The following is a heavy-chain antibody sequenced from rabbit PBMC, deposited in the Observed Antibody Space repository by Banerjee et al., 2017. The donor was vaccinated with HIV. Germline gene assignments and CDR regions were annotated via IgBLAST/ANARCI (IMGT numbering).Heavy chain of an antibody. Sequence: QSLEESGGDLVKPGASLTLTCTASGFSFSTYYMNWVRQAPGKGLEWIARIHTGSSGSTYYASWAKGRFTISKTSSTTVTLQMTSLTAADTATYFCARGPTMTRINLWGPGTLVTVS. CDR2: IHTGSSGST. V-gene: IGHV1S40*01. J-gene: IGHJ4*01. D-gene: IGHD2-1*01. CDR3: ARGPTMTRINL. CDR1: GFSFSTYY.